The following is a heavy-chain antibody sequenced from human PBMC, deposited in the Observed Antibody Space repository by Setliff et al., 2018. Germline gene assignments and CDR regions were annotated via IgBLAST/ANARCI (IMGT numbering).Heavy chain of an antibody. V-gene: IGHV4-59*08. CDR2: IYSSGSI. CDR1: GGSFSGYY. J-gene: IGHJ6*03. Sequence: SETLSLTCNVSGGSFSGYYWSWIRQPPGKGLEWIGNIYSSGSIKYNPSLRSRVTISVDTVKNQFSLRLSSLTAADTAVYYCARAPDSGTYYNLYPYYNDVWGKGTTVTAP. CDR3: ARAPDSGTYYNLYPYYNDV. D-gene: IGHD1-26*01.